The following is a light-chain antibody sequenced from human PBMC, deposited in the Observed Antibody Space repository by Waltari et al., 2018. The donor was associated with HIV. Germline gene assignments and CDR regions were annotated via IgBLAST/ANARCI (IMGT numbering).Light chain of an antibody. CDR3: SSYTRSSTHVV. J-gene: IGLJ2*01. CDR2: AVS. Sequence: QSALTQPASVSGSPGQSITISCTGTSSDAGGYTYVSWYQQHPGKAPKLMIYAVSNRPSGVSNRFSGSKSGNTASLTISGLQAEDEADYYCSSYTRSSTHVVFGGGTKLTVL. V-gene: IGLV2-14*01. CDR1: SSDAGGYTY.